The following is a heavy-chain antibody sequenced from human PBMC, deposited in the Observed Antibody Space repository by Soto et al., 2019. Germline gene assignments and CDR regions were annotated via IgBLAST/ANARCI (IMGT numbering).Heavy chain of an antibody. D-gene: IGHD3-3*01. CDR2: IYYSGST. J-gene: IGHJ5*02. V-gene: IGHV4-59*08. CDR3: AGSTLYDFWSGYRSGNWFDP. CDR1: GGSISSYY. Sequence: PSETLSLTCTVSGGSISSYYWSWIRQPPGKGLEWIGYIYYSGSTNYNPSLKSRVTISVDTSKNQFSLKLSSVTAADTAVYYCAGSTLYDFWSGYRSGNWFDPWGQGTLVTVSS.